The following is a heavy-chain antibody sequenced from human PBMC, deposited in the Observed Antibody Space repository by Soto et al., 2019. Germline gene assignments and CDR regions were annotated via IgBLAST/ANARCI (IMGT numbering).Heavy chain of an antibody. J-gene: IGHJ4*02. CDR1: GGSISSGGYY. Sequence: SETLSLTCTVSGGSISSGGYYWSWIRQHPGKGLEWIGYIYYSGSTYYNPSLKSRVTISVDTSKNQFSLKLSSVTAADTAVYYCARDRIYYDSSGYYDYWGQGTLVTVSS. D-gene: IGHD3-22*01. CDR3: ARDRIYYDSSGYYDY. V-gene: IGHV4-30-4*08. CDR2: IYYSGST.